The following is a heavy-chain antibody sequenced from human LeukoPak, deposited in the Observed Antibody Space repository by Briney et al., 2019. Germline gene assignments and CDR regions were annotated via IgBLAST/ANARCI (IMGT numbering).Heavy chain of an antibody. CDR3: AGRDY. CDR2: VYTSGST. V-gene: IGHV4-4*07. CDR1: GAPINNYY. J-gene: IGHJ4*02. Sequence: SETLSLTCTVSGAPINNYYWSWIRQPAGKGLEWIGRVYTSGSTNYNPSFRSRVTMSVDKSKNQLSLKLTSVTAADTAVYYCAGRDYWGQGTLVTVSS.